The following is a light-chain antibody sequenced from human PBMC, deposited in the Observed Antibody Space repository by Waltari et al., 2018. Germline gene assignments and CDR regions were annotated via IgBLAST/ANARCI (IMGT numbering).Light chain of an antibody. V-gene: IGLV2-14*01. CDR1: SSAVGGDTY. Sequence: QSALTQPASVSGSPGQSITISCTGTSSAVGGDTYVSWYQQHPGKATILMIYEVSNRPSGVSNPFSGSQYGNTASLTIFVLQAEDEADYYCSSYTSSSTQVVFGGGTKLTVL. J-gene: IGLJ2*01. CDR2: EVS. CDR3: SSYTSSSTQVV.